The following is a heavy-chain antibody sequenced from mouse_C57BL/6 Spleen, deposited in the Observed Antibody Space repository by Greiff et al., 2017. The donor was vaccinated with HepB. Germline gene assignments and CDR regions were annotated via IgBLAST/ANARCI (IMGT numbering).Heavy chain of an antibody. J-gene: IGHJ4*01. V-gene: IGHV1-80*01. CDR2: IYPGDGDT. CDR1: GYAFSSYW. D-gene: IGHD2-12*01. Sequence: QVHVKQSGAELVKPGASVKISCKASGYAFSSYWMNWVKQRPGKGLEWIGQIYPGDGDTNYNGKFKGKATLTADKSSSTAYMQLSSLTSEDSAVYFCARYDGPLYYAMDYWGQGTSVTVSS. CDR3: ARYDGPLYYAMDY.